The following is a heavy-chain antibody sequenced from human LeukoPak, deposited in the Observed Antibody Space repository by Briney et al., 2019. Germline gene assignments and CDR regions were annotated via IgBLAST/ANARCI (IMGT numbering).Heavy chain of an antibody. CDR1: GYTFTSYG. CDR3: ARDPLTYYYDSSGFY. CDR2: INPNSGGT. J-gene: IGHJ4*02. V-gene: IGHV1-2*02. D-gene: IGHD3-22*01. Sequence: ASVKVSCKASGYTFTSYGISWVRQAPGQGLEWMGWINPNSGGTNYAQKFQGRVTMTRDTSISTAYMELSRLRSDDTAVYYCARDPLTYYYDSSGFYWGQGTLVTVSS.